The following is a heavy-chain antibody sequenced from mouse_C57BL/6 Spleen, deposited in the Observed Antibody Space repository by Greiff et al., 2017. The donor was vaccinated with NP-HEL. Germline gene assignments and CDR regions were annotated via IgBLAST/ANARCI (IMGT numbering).Heavy chain of an antibody. D-gene: IGHD1-1*01. CDR1: GYAFSSSW. CDR3: ARERITTVVADWYFDV. J-gene: IGHJ1*03. CDR2: IYPGDGDT. V-gene: IGHV1-82*01. Sequence: VQLQESGPELVKPGASVKISCKASGYAFSSSWMNWVKQRPGKGLEWIGRIYPGDGDTNYNGKFKGKATLTADKSSSTAYMQLSSLTSEDSAVYFCARERITTVVADWYFDVWGTGTTVTVSS.